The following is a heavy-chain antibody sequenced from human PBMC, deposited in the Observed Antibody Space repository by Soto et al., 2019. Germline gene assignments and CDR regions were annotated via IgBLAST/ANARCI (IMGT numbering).Heavy chain of an antibody. J-gene: IGHJ4*02. V-gene: IGHV4-59*01. Sequence: QVQLQESGPGLVKPSETLSLTCTVSGTSISVFYWRWIRQPPGKGLEWIGYIDYRGSTNYNPSLRSRVTLSVDTSKNQFSLKLSSVTAADTAIYYCARVLPGGQQRFDFWGQGTLATVSS. D-gene: IGHD2-15*01. CDR3: ARVLPGGQQRFDF. CDR1: GTSISVFY. CDR2: IDYRGST.